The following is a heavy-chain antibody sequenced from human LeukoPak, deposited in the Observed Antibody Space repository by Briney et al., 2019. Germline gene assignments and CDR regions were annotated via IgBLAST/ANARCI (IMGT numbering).Heavy chain of an antibody. V-gene: IGHV1-18*01. CDR3: ARRFLGDYVWGSYRKKDAFDI. CDR2: ISAYNGNT. CDR1: GYTFTIYG. J-gene: IGHJ3*02. D-gene: IGHD3-16*02. Sequence: ASVTVSCKASGYTFTIYGISWVRQAPGQGLEWMGWISAYNGNTNYAQKLQGRVTMTTDTSTSTAYMELRSLRSDDTAVYYCARRFLGDYVWGSYRKKDAFDIWGQGTMVTVSS.